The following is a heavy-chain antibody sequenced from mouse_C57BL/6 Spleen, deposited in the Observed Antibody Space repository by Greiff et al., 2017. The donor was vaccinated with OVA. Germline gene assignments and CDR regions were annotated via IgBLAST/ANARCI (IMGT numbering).Heavy chain of an antibody. J-gene: IGHJ4*01. Sequence: EVKLQQSGPELVKPGASVKMSCKASGYTFTDYNMHWVKQSHGKSLEWIGYINPNNGGTSYNQKFKGKATLTVNKSSSTAYMELRSLTSEDSAVYYCARCDYEGYYYAMDYWGQGTSVTVSS. CDR1: GYTFTDYN. D-gene: IGHD2-4*01. CDR3: ARCDYEGYYYAMDY. CDR2: INPNNGGT. V-gene: IGHV1-22*01.